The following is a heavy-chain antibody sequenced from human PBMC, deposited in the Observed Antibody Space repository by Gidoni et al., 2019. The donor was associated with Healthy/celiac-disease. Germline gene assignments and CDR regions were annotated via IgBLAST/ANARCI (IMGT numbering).Heavy chain of an antibody. CDR2: INHSGST. Sequence: QVQLQQWGAGLLKPSETLSLTCAVYGGSFRGYYWSWIRQPHGKGLEWIGEINHSGSTNYNPSLKSRVTISVDTSKNQFSLKLSSVTAADTAVHYCARLKGLRYFDWLPGTPFDYWGQGTLVTVSS. V-gene: IGHV4-34*01. CDR1: GGSFRGYY. CDR3: ARLKGLRYFDWLPGTPFDY. J-gene: IGHJ4*02. D-gene: IGHD3-9*01.